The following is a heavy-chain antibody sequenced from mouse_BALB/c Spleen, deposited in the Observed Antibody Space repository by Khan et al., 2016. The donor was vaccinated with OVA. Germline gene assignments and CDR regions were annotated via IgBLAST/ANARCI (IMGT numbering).Heavy chain of an antibody. D-gene: IGHD2-3*01. J-gene: IGHJ4*01. CDR3: ARDGSRYNYAMDY. V-gene: IGHV3-2*02. CDR2: INYSGST. Sequence: EVQLQESGPGLVNPSQSLSLTCTVTGYSITSDYAWNWIRQFPGNKLEWMGYINYSGSTNYNPALKSRISINRDTSKNQFFLQLNSVTTEDTATHYCARDGSRYNYAMDYWGQGTSVTVSS. CDR1: GYSITSDYA.